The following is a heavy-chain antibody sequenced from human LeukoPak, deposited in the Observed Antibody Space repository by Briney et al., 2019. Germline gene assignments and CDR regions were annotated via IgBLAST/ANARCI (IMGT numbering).Heavy chain of an antibody. CDR1: GYSISSGDYY. V-gene: IGHV4-30-4*08. CDR3: ARGGTMVRGLQGVDI. J-gene: IGHJ3*02. CDR2: IYYSGST. Sequence: SETLSLTCAVSGYSISSGDYYWSWIRQPPGKGLEWIGYIYYSGSTYYNPSLKSRVTISVDTSKNQFSLKLSSVTAADTAVYYCARGGTMVRGLQGVDIWGQGTMVTVSS. D-gene: IGHD3-10*01.